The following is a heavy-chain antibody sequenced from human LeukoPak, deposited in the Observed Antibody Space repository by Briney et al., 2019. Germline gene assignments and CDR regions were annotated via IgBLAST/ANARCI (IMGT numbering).Heavy chain of an antibody. J-gene: IGHJ4*02. Sequence: GGSLRLSCAASGFTFSSYWMSWVRQAPGKGLEWVANIKQDGSEKYYVDSVKGRFTFSRDNAKNSLYLQTNSLRAEDTAVYYCVRSGYYYDSSGSDYWGQGTLVTVSS. D-gene: IGHD3-22*01. CDR1: GFTFSSYW. CDR3: VRSGYYYDSSGSDY. V-gene: IGHV3-7*01. CDR2: IKQDGSEK.